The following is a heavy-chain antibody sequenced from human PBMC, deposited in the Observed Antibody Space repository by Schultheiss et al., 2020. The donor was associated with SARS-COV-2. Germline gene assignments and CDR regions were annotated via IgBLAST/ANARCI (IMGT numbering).Heavy chain of an antibody. D-gene: IGHD2-21*02. V-gene: IGHV4-59*01. CDR3: ARRVTGVVSDYYGMDV. CDR1: GGSISSYY. Sequence: SETLSLTCTVSGGSISSYYWSWIRQPPGKGLEWIGYIYYSGSTNYNPSLKSRVTISVDTSKNQFSLKLSSVTAADTAVYYCARRVTGVVSDYYGMDVWGQGTTVTVSS. J-gene: IGHJ6*02. CDR2: IYYSGST.